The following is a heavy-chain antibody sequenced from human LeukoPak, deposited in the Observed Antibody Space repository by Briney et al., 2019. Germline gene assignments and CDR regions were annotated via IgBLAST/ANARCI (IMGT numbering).Heavy chain of an antibody. Sequence: SVKVSCKASGGTFSSYAISWVRQAPGQGLEWMGGIIPIFGTANYAQKFQGRVTITTDESTSTAYMELSSLRSEDTAVYYCARAEPRCSSTSCRRWGGAFDIWAQGTMVTVSS. V-gene: IGHV1-69*05. CDR1: GGTFSSYA. J-gene: IGHJ3*02. D-gene: IGHD2-2*01. CDR3: ARAEPRCSSTSCRRWGGAFDI. CDR2: IIPIFGTA.